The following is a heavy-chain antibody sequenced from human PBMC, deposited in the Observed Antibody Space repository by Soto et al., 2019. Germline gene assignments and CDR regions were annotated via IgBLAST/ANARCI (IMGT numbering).Heavy chain of an antibody. CDR3: ARDQKGYDSSGYWFDP. CDR1: GYTFTGYY. V-gene: IGHV1-2*04. CDR2: INPNSGGT. Sequence: GESLKISCKASGYTFTGYYMHWVRQAPGQGLEWMGWINPNSGGTNYAQKFQGWVTMTRDTSISTAYMELSRLRSDDTAVYYCARDQKGYDSSGYWFDPWGQGTLVTVSS. J-gene: IGHJ5*02. D-gene: IGHD3-22*01.